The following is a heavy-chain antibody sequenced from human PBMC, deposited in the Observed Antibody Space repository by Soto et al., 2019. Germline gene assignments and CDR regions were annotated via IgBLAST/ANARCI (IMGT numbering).Heavy chain of an antibody. CDR1: GFTFSSYA. Sequence: GGSLRLSCAASGFTFSSYAMSWVRQAPGKGLEWVSAISGSGGSTYYADSVKGRFTISRDNSKNTLYLQMNSLRAEDTAVYYCAKFKGEAYSSGWYPPLVDYFDYWGQGTLVTVSS. D-gene: IGHD6-19*01. V-gene: IGHV3-23*01. CDR2: ISGSGGST. CDR3: AKFKGEAYSSGWYPPLVDYFDY. J-gene: IGHJ4*02.